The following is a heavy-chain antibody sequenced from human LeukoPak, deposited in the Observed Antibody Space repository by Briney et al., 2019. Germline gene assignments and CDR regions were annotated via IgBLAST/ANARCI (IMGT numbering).Heavy chain of an antibody. V-gene: IGHV3-23*01. CDR1: GITLSNYG. D-gene: IGHD2-21*01. Sequence: PGGSLRLSCAVSGITLSNYGMSWVRQAPGKGLEWVAGISGSGGSTNYADSVKGRFTISRDNPTNTLFLQMNSLRAEDTAVYFCAKRGVVIRVILVGFHREAYYFDSWGQGALVTV. J-gene: IGHJ4*02. CDR2: ISGSGGST. CDR3: AKRGVVIRVILVGFHREAYYFDS.